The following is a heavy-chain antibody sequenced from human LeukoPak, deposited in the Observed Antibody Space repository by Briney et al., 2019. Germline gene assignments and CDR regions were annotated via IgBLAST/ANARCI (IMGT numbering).Heavy chain of an antibody. V-gene: IGHV1-18*01. J-gene: IGHJ4*02. CDR2: ISAYNGNT. CDR3: ARGRLGSGWYQIDY. D-gene: IGHD6-19*01. CDR1: GYTFTNYG. Sequence: ASVKVSCKASGYTFTNYGISWVRQAPGQGLEWMGWISAYNGNTNNAQKLQGRVTMTTDTSTSTAYMELRSLRSDDTAVHYCARGRLGSGWYQIDYWGQGTLVTVSS.